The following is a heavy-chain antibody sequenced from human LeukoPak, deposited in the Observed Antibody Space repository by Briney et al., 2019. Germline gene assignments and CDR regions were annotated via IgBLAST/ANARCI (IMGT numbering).Heavy chain of an antibody. CDR3: AKWGDYDILTGYYVSDF. V-gene: IGHV3-23*01. D-gene: IGHD3-9*01. CDR1: GFIFRNDA. CDR2: ITGSGDTT. J-gene: IGHJ4*02. Sequence: PGGSLRLSCAASGFIFRNDAMSWVRQAPGKGLECVSAITGSGDTTYYADSVKGRFTISRDNSKNTLYVEMNTLRAEDTAVYYCAKWGDYDILTGYYVSDFWGQGTLVTVSS.